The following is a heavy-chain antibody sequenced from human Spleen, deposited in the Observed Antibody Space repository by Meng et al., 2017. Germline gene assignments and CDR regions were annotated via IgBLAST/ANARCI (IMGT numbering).Heavy chain of an antibody. CDR2: INWNGDRT. CDR3: ARVDTGSSPDY. Sequence: EVQLVESGGGVVRPGGSLRVPCAAFGFNFDDYGMSWVRQAPGKGLEWVSGINWNGDRTGYADSVKGRFAISRDNAKNSLYLQMNSLRAEDTAVYYCARVDTGSSPDYWGQGTLVTVSS. J-gene: IGHJ4*02. V-gene: IGHV3-20*04. CDR1: GFNFDDYG. D-gene: IGHD1-26*01.